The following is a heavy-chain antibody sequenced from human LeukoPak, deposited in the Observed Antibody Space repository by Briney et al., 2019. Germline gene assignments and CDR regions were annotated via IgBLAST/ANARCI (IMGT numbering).Heavy chain of an antibody. J-gene: IGHJ6*02. CDR2: ITSSGGST. V-gene: IGHV3-23*01. D-gene: IGHD6-19*01. Sequence: GGSLRLSCEASGFTFSSYAMSWVRQAPGKGLDWVSAITSSGGSTYYAASVKGRFTISRDNSKNTLYLQMNSLRAEDTAVYYCAKDHIAVADPYYYYGMDVWGQGTTVTVSS. CDR3: AKDHIAVADPYYYYGMDV. CDR1: GFTFSSYA.